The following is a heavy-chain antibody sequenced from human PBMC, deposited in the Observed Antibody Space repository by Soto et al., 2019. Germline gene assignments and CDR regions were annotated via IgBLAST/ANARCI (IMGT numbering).Heavy chain of an antibody. Sequence: QVQLQESGPGLVKPSETLSLTCTVSGGSVSSGSHYWSWIRQPPGKGLEWIGYIYYSGSTNYNPPXXGXIXTSPDTSKNQFSLKLSSVTAADTAVYSCARGRWFDPWGQGTLVTVSS. J-gene: IGHJ5*02. CDR2: IYYSGST. CDR3: ARGRWFDP. CDR1: GGSVSSGSHY. V-gene: IGHV4-61*01.